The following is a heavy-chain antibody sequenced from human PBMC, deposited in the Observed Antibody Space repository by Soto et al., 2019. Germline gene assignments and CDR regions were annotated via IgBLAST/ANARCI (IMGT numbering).Heavy chain of an antibody. CDR2: ISAYNGNT. V-gene: IGHV1-18*01. Sequence: ASVKVSCKASGYTFTSYGISWVRQAPGQGLEWMGWISAYNGNTNYAQKLQGRVTMTTDTSTSTAYMELRSLRSDDTAVYYCARDFWLILGELPLRWRFFSFASRVRATLITVSS. D-gene: IGHD3-16*01. CDR1: GYTFTSYG. CDR3: ARDFWLILGELPLRWRFFSFAS. J-gene: IGHJ4*02.